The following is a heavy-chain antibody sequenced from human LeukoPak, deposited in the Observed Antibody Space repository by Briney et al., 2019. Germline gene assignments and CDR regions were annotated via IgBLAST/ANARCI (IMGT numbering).Heavy chain of an antibody. D-gene: IGHD2-2*01. CDR2: INYIGST. J-gene: IGHJ6*03. CDR3: ARSRVPADVGYYYYMDV. V-gene: IGHV4-59*11. Sequence: PSETLSLTCTVSSDSITSHFWSWIRQPPRRGLEWLGYINYIGSTNYNPSLKSRVTMSVDTSKNQFSLKLSSVTAADTAVYYCARSRVPADVGYYYYMDVWGKGTTVAVSS. CDR1: SDSITSHF.